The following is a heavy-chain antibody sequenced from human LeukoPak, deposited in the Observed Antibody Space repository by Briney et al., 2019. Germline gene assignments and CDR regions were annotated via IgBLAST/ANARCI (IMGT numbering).Heavy chain of an antibody. V-gene: IGHV4-61*02. CDR3: ARGGGHNWNDQKGNWFDP. D-gene: IGHD1-1*01. CDR2: IYTSGST. Sequence: SQTLSLTCTVSGGSISSGSYYWSWIRQPAGKGLEWIGRIYTSGSTNYNPSLKSRVTISVDTSKNQFSLKLSSVTAADTAVYYCARGGGHNWNDQKGNWFDPWGQGTLVTVSS. J-gene: IGHJ5*02. CDR1: GGSISSGSYY.